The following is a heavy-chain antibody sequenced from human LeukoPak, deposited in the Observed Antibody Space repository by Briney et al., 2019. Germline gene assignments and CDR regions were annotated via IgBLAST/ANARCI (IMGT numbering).Heavy chain of an antibody. CDR1: GFTFSSYA. CDR3: ARGNHRLGYCSGGSCYWRNDY. Sequence: GGSLRLSCAASGFTFSSYAMHWVRQAPGKGLEWVAVISYDGSNKYYADSVKGRFTISRDSPKNTLYLQMNSLRAEDTAVYHCARGNHRLGYCSGGSCYWRNDYWGQGTLVTVSS. V-gene: IGHV3-30-3*01. D-gene: IGHD2-15*01. J-gene: IGHJ4*02. CDR2: ISYDGSNK.